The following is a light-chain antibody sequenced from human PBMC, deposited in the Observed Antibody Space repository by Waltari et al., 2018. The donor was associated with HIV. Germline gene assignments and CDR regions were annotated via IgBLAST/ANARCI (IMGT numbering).Light chain of an antibody. CDR3: QAWDSSTVV. CDR2: HDS. V-gene: IGLV3-1*01. CDR1: KLGNKY. J-gene: IGLJ2*01. Sequence: SYELTQPPSMSVSPGQAASITCPGAKLGNKYACWYQQKPGQSPVLVIYHDSKRPSGIPERFSGSNSGNTATLTISGTQTMDEADYYCQAWDSSTVVFGGGTKLTVL.